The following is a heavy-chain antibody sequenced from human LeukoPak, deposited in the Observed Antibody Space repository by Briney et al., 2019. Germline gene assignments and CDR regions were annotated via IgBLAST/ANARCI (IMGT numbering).Heavy chain of an antibody. J-gene: IGHJ4*02. Sequence: GGSLRLSCAASGFTFSDYYMSWIRQAPGKGLEWVSYISGSSGYTKYADSVKGRFTISRDNAKNSLYLQVNSLRGEDTAVYYCARGTGTTAYFDYWGQGTLVTVSS. CDR3: ARGTGTTAYFDY. CDR2: ISGSSGYT. D-gene: IGHD1-1*01. CDR1: GFTFSDYY. V-gene: IGHV3-11*06.